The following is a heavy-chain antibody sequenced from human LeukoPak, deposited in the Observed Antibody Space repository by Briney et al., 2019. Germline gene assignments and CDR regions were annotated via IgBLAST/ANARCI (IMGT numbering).Heavy chain of an antibody. J-gene: IGHJ3*02. V-gene: IGHV3-33*08. CDR3: ARDRAGSGHDAFDI. CDR1: GFTFSSHW. CDR2: IWYDGSNK. Sequence: GGSLRLSCAASGFTFSSHWMHWVRQAPGKGLEWVAVIWYDGSNKYYADSVKGRFTISRDNSKNTLYLQMNSLRAEDTAVYYCARDRAGSGHDAFDIWGQGTMVTVSS. D-gene: IGHD5-12*01.